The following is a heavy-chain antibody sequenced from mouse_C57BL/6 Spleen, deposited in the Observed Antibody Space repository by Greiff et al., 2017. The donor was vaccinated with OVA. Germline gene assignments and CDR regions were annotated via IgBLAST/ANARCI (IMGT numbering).Heavy chain of an antibody. Sequence: EVKVVESGGGLVQPGGSLKLSCAASGFTFSDYYMYWVRQTPEKRLEWVAYISNGGGSTYYPDTVKGRFTISRDNAKNTLYLQMSRLKSEDTAMYYCARRDYYGSSLRGYFDVWGTGTTVTVSS. CDR1: GFTFSDYY. J-gene: IGHJ1*03. CDR2: ISNGGGST. CDR3: ARRDYYGSSLRGYFDV. V-gene: IGHV5-12*01. D-gene: IGHD1-1*01.